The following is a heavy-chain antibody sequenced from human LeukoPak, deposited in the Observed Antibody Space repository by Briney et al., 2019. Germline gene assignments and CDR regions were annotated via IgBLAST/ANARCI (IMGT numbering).Heavy chain of an antibody. D-gene: IGHD6-19*01. Sequence: GGSLRLSCAASGFTFSSYSMNWVRQAPGKGLEWVSSISSSSSYIYYADSVKGRFTISRDNAKNSLYLQMNSLIAEDTAVYYCAGDPDWAVADSPWGQGTLVTVSS. V-gene: IGHV3-21*01. J-gene: IGHJ5*02. CDR2: ISSSSSYI. CDR1: GFTFSSYS. CDR3: AGDPDWAVADSP.